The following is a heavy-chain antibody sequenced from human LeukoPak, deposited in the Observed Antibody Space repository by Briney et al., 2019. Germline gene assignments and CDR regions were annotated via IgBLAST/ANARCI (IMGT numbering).Heavy chain of an antibody. CDR3: ARFSNDHGVKFDY. CDR2: IYYSGTA. V-gene: IGHV4-31*03. D-gene: IGHD4-17*01. Sequence: PSQTLSLTCTVSGXSXSSGGYYWSWVXXXXXXGXXXIGYIYYSGTAYYNPSLKSRVTMSVDTSKNQFSLKLDSVTAADTAVYYCARFSNDHGVKFDYWGQGTLVIVSS. CDR1: GXSXSSGGYY. J-gene: IGHJ4*02.